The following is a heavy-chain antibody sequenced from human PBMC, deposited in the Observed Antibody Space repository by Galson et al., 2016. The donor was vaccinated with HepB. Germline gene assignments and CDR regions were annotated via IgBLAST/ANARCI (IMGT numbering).Heavy chain of an antibody. V-gene: IGHV3-53*01. Sequence: SLRLSCAASGFTVSNNYLSWVRPAPGKGLELVSLIYSSGNTWYADSVKGRFTISRDNPKNTLYLQMNSLRAEDTAVYYCARDNGVWGQGTLVTVSS. CDR3: ARDNGV. J-gene: IGHJ4*02. CDR2: IYSSGNT. CDR1: GFTVSNNY. D-gene: IGHD2-8*01.